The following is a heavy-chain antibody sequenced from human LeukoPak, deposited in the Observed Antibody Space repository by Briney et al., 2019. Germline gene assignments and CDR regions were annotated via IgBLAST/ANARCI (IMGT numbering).Heavy chain of an antibody. CDR3: ARHQHQQPHDY. CDR1: GGSITSSGHY. CDR2: ISYSGST. J-gene: IGHJ4*02. V-gene: IGHV4-39*01. Sequence: SETLSLTCTVSGGSITSSGHYWDWIRQPPGEGLEWIGDISYSGSTYYNPSLRSRVTMSVDTSKNQFSLKLTSVTVADTAVYYCARHQHQQPHDYWGQGTLVTVPS. D-gene: IGHD6-13*01.